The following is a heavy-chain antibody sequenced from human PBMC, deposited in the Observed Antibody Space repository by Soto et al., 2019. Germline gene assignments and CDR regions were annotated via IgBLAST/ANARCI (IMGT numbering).Heavy chain of an antibody. CDR1: GFTFSSYA. CDR2: ISGSGGST. D-gene: IGHD3-10*01. J-gene: IGHJ5*02. Sequence: EVQLLESGGGLVQPGGSLRLSCAASGFTFSSYAMSWVRQAPGKRLEWVSAISGSGGSTYYADSVKGRFTISRDNSKNTLYLQMNSLRAEDTAVYYCAKDFVGSGSYGWFDPWGQGTLVTVSS. V-gene: IGHV3-23*01. CDR3: AKDFVGSGSYGWFDP.